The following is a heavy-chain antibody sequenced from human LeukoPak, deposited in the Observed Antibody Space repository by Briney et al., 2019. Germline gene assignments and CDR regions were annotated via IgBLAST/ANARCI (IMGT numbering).Heavy chain of an antibody. D-gene: IGHD2/OR15-2a*01. CDR2: LYSAGNT. Sequence: PGGSLRLSCAASGFTVSSNYMNWVRQAPGKGLEWVSVLYSAGNTFYADSVKGRFTNSRDNSKNTLYLQMNSLRPEDTAVYYCARAREYLAIDYWGQGTLVTVSS. J-gene: IGHJ4*02. V-gene: IGHV3-66*02. CDR1: GFTVSSNY. CDR3: ARAREYLAIDY.